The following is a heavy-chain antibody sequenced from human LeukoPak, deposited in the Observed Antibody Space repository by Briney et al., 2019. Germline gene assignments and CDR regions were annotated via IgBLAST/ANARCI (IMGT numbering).Heavy chain of an antibody. CDR1: EFTFSSYA. J-gene: IGHJ4*02. D-gene: IGHD3-10*01. V-gene: IGHV3-23*01. Sequence: GGSLRLSCAASEFTFSSYAMTWVRQAPGKGLQWVSTISTGGESTYYADSVKGRFTISRDISKSTLYLQMNSLRDEDTALYYCAKYRSGTYYNGLHWGQGTLVTVSS. CDR3: AKYRSGTYYNGLH. CDR2: ISTGGEST.